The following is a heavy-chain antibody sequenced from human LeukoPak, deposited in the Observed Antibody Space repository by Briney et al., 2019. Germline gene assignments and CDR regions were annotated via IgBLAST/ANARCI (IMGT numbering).Heavy chain of an antibody. V-gene: IGHV3-7*01. CDR1: GFTFGSYW. CDR3: VRGTNCDY. CDR2: IKQDESAR. D-gene: IGHD7-27*01. J-gene: IGHJ4*02. Sequence: GGSLRLSCAASGFTFGSYWMSWVRQAPGKRLEWVAHIKQDESARYYVESVKGRFIISRDNAKNSLYLQMNTLTAEDTAVYYCVRGTNCDYWGQGTLVIVSS.